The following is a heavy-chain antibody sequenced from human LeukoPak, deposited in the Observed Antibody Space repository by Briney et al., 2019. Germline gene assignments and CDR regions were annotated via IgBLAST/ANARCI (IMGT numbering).Heavy chain of an antibody. CDR3: ARDPNYDILTGYSQT. J-gene: IGHJ5*02. D-gene: IGHD3-9*01. V-gene: IGHV1-2*02. CDR2: INPNSGVT. Sequence: GASVTVSCKASGYTFTGYYMHWVRQAPGQGLEWMGWINPNSGVTNYAQKFQGRVTMTRDTSISTAYMELSRLRSDDTAVYYCARDPNYDILTGYSQTWGQGTLLTVSS. CDR1: GYTFTGYY.